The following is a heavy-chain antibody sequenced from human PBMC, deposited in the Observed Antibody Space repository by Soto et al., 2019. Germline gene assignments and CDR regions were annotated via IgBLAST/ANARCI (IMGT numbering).Heavy chain of an antibody. D-gene: IGHD3-9*01. V-gene: IGHV3-30-3*01. CDR3: ADLSAI. J-gene: IGHJ4*02. CDR2: ISYDGSNK. Sequence: QVQLVESGGGVVQPGRSLRLSCAASGFTFSSYAMHWVRQAPGKGLEWVAVISYDGSNKYYADSVKGRFTISRDNSKNTLYLQMNSLRAEDTAVYYCADLSAIWGQGTLVTVSS. CDR1: GFTFSSYA.